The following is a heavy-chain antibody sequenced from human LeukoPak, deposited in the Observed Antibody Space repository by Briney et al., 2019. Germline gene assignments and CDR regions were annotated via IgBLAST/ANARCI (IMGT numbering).Heavy chain of an antibody. CDR3: ATDLHFGYCTATSCANY. V-gene: IGHV3-15*01. Sequence: GGSLRLSCAASGFTFISSWMTWVRQAPGKGLEWVGRIRSTPDGGVTDYAAHVKGRFTISRDDSKNTLYLQMSSLRTEDTAVYYCATDLHFGYCTATSCANYWGQGTLVTVSS. J-gene: IGHJ4*02. CDR1: GFTFISSW. CDR2: IRSTPDGGVT. D-gene: IGHD2-2*03.